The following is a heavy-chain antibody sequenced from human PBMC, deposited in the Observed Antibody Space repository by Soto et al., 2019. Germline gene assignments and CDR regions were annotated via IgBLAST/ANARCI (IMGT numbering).Heavy chain of an antibody. V-gene: IGHV3-21*06. CDR2: ISSTTNYV. J-gene: IGHJ4*02. Sequence: GGSLRLSCAASGFTFTRYSMNWVRQAPGKGLEWVSSISSTTNYVYYGDSMKGRFTISRDNAKNSLYLEMNSLRAEDTAVYYCARESQDLTSNFDYWGQGTLVTVPS. CDR3: ARESQDLTSNFDY. CDR1: GFTFTRYS.